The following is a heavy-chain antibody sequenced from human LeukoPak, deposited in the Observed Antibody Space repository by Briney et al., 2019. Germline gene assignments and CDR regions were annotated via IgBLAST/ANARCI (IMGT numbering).Heavy chain of an antibody. CDR3: AKDQMGSGYFDY. CDR1: GFTFSSYA. D-gene: IGHD5-24*01. Sequence: GGSLRLSCAASGFTFSSYAMSWVRQAPGKGLEWVSAISGSGGSTYYADSVKGRFTISRDNSKNTLYPQMNSLRAEDTAVYYCAKDQMGSGYFDYWGQGTLVTVSS. V-gene: IGHV3-23*01. J-gene: IGHJ4*02. CDR2: ISGSGGST.